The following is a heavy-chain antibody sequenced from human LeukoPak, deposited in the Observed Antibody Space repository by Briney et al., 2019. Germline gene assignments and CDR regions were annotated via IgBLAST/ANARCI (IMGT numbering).Heavy chain of an antibody. V-gene: IGHV4-34*01. D-gene: IGHD3-10*01. J-gene: IGHJ4*02. Sequence: SETLSLTCAVYGGSFSGYYWSWIRQPPGKGLEWIGEINHSGSTNYNPSLKSRVTISVDTSKNQFSPKLSSVTAADTAVYYCARVSGNYGSGSYLDYWGQGTPVTVSS. CDR1: GGSFSGYY. CDR3: ARVSGNYGSGSYLDY. CDR2: INHSGST.